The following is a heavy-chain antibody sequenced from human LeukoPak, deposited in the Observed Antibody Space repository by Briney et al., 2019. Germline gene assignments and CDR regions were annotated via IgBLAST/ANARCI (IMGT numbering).Heavy chain of an antibody. CDR3: ARVPTHCSGGSCYLYYFDY. Sequence: GGSLRLSCAASAFTFSRYSMNWVRQAPGKGLEWVSSISSGSSYIYYADSVKGRFTISRDNAKNSLYLQMNSLRAEDTAVYYCARVPTHCSGGSCYLYYFDYWGQGTLVTVSS. V-gene: IGHV3-21*01. CDR2: ISSGSSYI. CDR1: AFTFSRYS. J-gene: IGHJ4*02. D-gene: IGHD2-15*01.